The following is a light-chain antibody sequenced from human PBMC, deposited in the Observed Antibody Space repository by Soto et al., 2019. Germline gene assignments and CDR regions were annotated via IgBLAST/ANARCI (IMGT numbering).Light chain of an antibody. V-gene: IGKV1-39*01. CDR3: QQSYSAPLT. Sequence: DIQMTQSPSSLSASVGDRVTISCRASQSVTTYLNWYQQKPGKAPKVLIYAASSLQSGVPSRFSGMGAGTDFTLTISSLQPEDFATYYCQQSYSAPLTFGGGTKVEIK. CDR2: AAS. CDR1: QSVTTY. J-gene: IGKJ4*01.